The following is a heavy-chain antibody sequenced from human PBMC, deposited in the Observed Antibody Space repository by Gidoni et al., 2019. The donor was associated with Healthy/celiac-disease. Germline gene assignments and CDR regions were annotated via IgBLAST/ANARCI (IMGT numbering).Heavy chain of an antibody. V-gene: IGHV1-46*01. CDR1: GYTFSSNY. J-gene: IGHJ6*02. CDR2: SNPSGDST. CDR3: ARTLHTGPDYYGMDV. D-gene: IGHD5-18*01. Sequence: VQLVHSGAELKTPGASVKSSCKASGYTFSSNYMHWVRQAPGQGLEWMGISNPSGDSTSYEQKFQGRVTMTRDTSTSTVYMEMSSLRAEDTAVYYCARTLHTGPDYYGMDVWGQGTTVTVSS.